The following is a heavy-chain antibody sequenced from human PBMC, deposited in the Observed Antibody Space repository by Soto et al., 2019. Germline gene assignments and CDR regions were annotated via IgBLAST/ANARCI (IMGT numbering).Heavy chain of an antibody. J-gene: IGHJ5*02. CDR1: GGSISSYY. CDR3: ARDHTPYYDSSGYYVPWFDP. CDR2: IYYSGST. D-gene: IGHD3-22*01. V-gene: IGHV4-59*01. Sequence: SETLSLTCTVSGGSISSYYWSWIRQPPGKGLEWIGYIYYSGSTNYNPSLKSRVTISVDTSKNQFSLKLSSVTAADTAVYYCARDHTPYYDSSGYYVPWFDPWGQGTLVTVSS.